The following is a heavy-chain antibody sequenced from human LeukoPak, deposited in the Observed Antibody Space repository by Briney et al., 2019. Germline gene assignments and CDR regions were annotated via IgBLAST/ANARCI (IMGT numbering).Heavy chain of an antibody. V-gene: IGHV4-59*02. CDR2: IYNSGIT. Sequence: SETLSLTCTVSGGSVSSHCWNWIRQPPGPGLEWIGYIYNSGITNYNPSLKSRVTMSVDTSKTQFSLMLRSVTAADTAVYYCARDHLPAGAPGYYMDVWGKGTTVTVSS. D-gene: IGHD4/OR15-4a*01. CDR3: ARDHLPAGAPGYYMDV. J-gene: IGHJ6*03. CDR1: GGSVSSHC.